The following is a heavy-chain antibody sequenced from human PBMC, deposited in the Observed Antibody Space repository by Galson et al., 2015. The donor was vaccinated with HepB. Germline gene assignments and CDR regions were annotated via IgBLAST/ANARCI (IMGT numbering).Heavy chain of an antibody. D-gene: IGHD3-22*01. J-gene: IGHJ2*01. CDR2: IVVGSGNT. CDR1: GFIFTNSA. V-gene: IGHV1-58*02. Sequence: VKVSCKASGFIFTNSAMQWVRQARGQRLEWIGWIVVGSGNTNYAQKFQERVTITRDMSTNTAYMEMSSLRSEDTAIYYCAADSSPYYYDTSGNFGYFDLWGRGTLVTVSS. CDR3: AADSSPYYYDTSGNFGYFDL.